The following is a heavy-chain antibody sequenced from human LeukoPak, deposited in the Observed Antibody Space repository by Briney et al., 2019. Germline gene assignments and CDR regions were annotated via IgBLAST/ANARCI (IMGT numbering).Heavy chain of an antibody. CDR3: ASGYSGSYLLGYCFDY. Sequence: GGSLRLSCAASGFTFSSYAMSWVRQAPGKGLEWVSAISGSGGSTYYADSVKGRFTISRDNSKNTLYLQMNSLRAEDTAVYYCASGYSGSYLLGYCFDYWGQGTLVTVAS. D-gene: IGHD1-26*01. V-gene: IGHV3-23*01. CDR2: ISGSGGST. J-gene: IGHJ4*02. CDR1: GFTFSSYA.